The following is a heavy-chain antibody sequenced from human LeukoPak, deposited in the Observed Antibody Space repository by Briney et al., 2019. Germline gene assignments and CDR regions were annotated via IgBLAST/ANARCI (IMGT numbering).Heavy chain of an antibody. D-gene: IGHD1-26*01. CDR2: ISGSGGST. Sequence: GSLRLSCAASGFTFSSYAMSWVRQAPGKGLEWVSAISGSGGSTYYADSVTGRFTISRDNSRNTLYLQMNSLRGDDTAVYYCAKDVGKWESLHFFDYWGQGTLVTVSS. CDR1: GFTFSSYA. CDR3: AKDVGKWESLHFFDY. V-gene: IGHV3-23*01. J-gene: IGHJ4*02.